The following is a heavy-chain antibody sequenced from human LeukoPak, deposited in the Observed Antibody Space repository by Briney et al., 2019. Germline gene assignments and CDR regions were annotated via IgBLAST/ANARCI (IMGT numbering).Heavy chain of an antibody. CDR2: IYYSGST. CDR1: GGSISSSSYY. D-gene: IGHD4-17*01. V-gene: IGHV4-39*07. CDR3: AREREGPYGYLDY. J-gene: IGHJ4*02. Sequence: SETLSLTCTVSGGSISSSSYYWGWIRQPPGKGLEWIGSIYYSGSTYYNPSLKSRVTISVDTSKNLSSLKLSSVTAADTAVYYCAREREGPYGYLDYWGQGTLVTVSS.